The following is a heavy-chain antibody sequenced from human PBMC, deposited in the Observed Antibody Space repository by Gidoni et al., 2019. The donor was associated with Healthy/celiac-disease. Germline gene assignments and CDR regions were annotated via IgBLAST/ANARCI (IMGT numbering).Heavy chain of an antibody. J-gene: IGHJ4*02. D-gene: IGHD6-19*01. CDR2: IRAYNGNP. V-gene: IGHV1-18*01. CDR1: CYTFTSYG. CDR3: ARVGGQWLVVHY. Sequence: QVQLVQSGAEVKKPGASVKVSCKASCYTFTSYGISWVRQAPGQGLEWMGWIRAYNGNPNYAQKFQGRVTMTTDTSMSTAYMDLRSLRSDDTAVYYCARVGGQWLVVHYWGQGTLVTVSS.